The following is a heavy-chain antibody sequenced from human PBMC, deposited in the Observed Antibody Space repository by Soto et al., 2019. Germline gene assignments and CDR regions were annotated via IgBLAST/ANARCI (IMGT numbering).Heavy chain of an antibody. V-gene: IGHV3-23*01. J-gene: IGHJ6*02. CDR2: ISGSGGNI. D-gene: IGHD6-19*01. CDR1: GFTFSSYA. Sequence: DVQLLESGGGLVQPGGSLRLSCVVSGFTFSSYAMSWVRQAPGKGLEWVSSISGSGGNIYYADSVKGRFTISRDNSKNWLHLQMNSLRAEDTAVYYCATPASGWYTKLMNGMDVWGQGTTVTVSS. CDR3: ATPASGWYTKLMNGMDV.